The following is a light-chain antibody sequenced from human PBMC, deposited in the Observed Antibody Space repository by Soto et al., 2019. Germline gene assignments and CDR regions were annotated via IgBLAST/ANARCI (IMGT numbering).Light chain of an antibody. CDR2: DVS. J-gene: IGLJ2*01. CDR1: SSDIGAYNY. V-gene: IGLV2-14*01. CDR3: SSFTGSSTVV. Sequence: QSALTQPASVSGSPGQSITISCTGTSSDIGAYNYVSWYQQHPGKAPKLMIYDVSNRPSGVSNRFSGSKSGNTASLTISGLQAEDEADYYCSSFTGSSTVVFGGGIKLTVL.